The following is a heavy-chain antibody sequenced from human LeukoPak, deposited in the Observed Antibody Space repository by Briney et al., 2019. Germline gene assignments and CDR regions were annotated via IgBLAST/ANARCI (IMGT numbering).Heavy chain of an antibody. CDR1: GGSISSSNW. D-gene: IGHD1-7*01. Sequence: PSRTLSLTCAVSGGSISSSNWWSWVRQPPRKGLEWIGEIYHSGSTNYNPSLKSRVTISVDKSKNQFSLKLSSVTAADTAVYYCARNNYNWNYRGPFDYWGQGTLVTVSS. V-gene: IGHV4-4*02. J-gene: IGHJ4*02. CDR2: IYHSGST. CDR3: ARNNYNWNYRGPFDY.